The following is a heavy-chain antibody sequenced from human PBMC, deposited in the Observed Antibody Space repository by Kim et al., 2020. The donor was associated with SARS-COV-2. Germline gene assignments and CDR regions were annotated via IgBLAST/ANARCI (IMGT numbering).Heavy chain of an antibody. J-gene: IGHJ5*02. CDR2: ISGSGGST. CDR3: AKWAITMIVVVKDNWFDP. CDR1: GFTFSSYA. V-gene: IGHV3-23*01. Sequence: GGSLRLSCAASGFTFSSYAMSWVRQAPGKGLEWVSAISGSGGSTYYADSVKGRFTISRDNSKNTLYLQMNSLRAEDTAVYYCAKWAITMIVVVKDNWFDPWGQGTLVTVSS. D-gene: IGHD3-22*01.